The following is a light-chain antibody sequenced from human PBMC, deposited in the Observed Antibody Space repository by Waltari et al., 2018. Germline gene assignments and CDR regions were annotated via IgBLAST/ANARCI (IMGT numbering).Light chain of an antibody. V-gene: IGKV3-20*01. Sequence: DIVLTQSPGTLSLSPGERATLSCRASQSVSSRYLAWFQQKPGQAPRLLIYGASSRATGIPDRFSGSGSGTDFTLTISRLEPEDFAVYYCQQYGSTPPLTFGGGTKVEIK. CDR3: QQYGSTPPLT. CDR2: GAS. J-gene: IGKJ4*01. CDR1: QSVSSRY.